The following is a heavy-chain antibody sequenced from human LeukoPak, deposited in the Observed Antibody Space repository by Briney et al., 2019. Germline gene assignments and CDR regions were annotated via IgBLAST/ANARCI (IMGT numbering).Heavy chain of an antibody. CDR3: ARGLGVVVLAAAVDS. CDR2: ISSDGSNK. Sequence: GGSLRLSCAASGFTFSSYTMHWVRQAPGKGLEWVAVISSDGSNKYYADSVKGRFTISRDNSKNTLYLQMNSLRTEDTAVYYCARGLGVVVLAAAVDSWGQGTLVTVSS. D-gene: IGHD2-15*01. CDR1: GFTFSSYT. V-gene: IGHV3-30*04. J-gene: IGHJ4*02.